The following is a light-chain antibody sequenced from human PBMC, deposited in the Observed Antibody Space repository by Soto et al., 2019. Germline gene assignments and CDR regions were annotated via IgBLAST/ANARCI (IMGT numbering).Light chain of an antibody. CDR1: QSVTSSY. CDR3: QQYGSSPTT. CDR2: GAS. J-gene: IGKJ1*01. Sequence: EIVLTQSPGTLSLSPGERATLSCRASQSVTSSYLAWWQQKPGQAPRLLIYGASSRATGIPDRFSGSGSGTDFTLTISRLEPEDCAVYFCQQYGSSPTTFGQGTKVEIK. V-gene: IGKV3-20*01.